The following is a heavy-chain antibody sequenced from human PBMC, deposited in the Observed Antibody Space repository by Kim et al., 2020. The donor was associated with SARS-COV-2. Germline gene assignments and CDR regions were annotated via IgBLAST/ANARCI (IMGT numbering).Heavy chain of an antibody. D-gene: IGHD1-1*01. V-gene: IGHV3-23*01. J-gene: IGHJ4*02. CDR3: AKDLLSLPGTTNPFDY. Sequence: SVKGRFTISRDNSKNTLYLQMNSLRAEDTAVYYCAKDLLSLPGTTNPFDYWGQGTLVTVSS.